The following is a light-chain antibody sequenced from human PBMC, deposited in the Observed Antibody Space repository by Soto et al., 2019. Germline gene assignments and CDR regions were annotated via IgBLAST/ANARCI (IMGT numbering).Light chain of an antibody. CDR2: DDS. CDR1: NIGSKS. Sequence: SYELTQSPSVSVAPGQTVSITCGGYNIGSKSVHWYQQKPGQAPVLVVYDDSDRRSGIPERFSGSNSGNTATLTITRVEAGDEADYHCLVWDSRSEHYVFGNGTKATVL. J-gene: IGLJ1*01. CDR3: LVWDSRSEHYV. V-gene: IGLV3-21*02.